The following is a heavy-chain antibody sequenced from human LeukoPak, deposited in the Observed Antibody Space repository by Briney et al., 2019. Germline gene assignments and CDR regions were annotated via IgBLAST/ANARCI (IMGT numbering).Heavy chain of an antibody. CDR2: ISDSTGYT. J-gene: IGHJ5*02. CDR3: ARGHRWFDP. CDR1: GFTFSDYY. Sequence: GGSLILSCAASGFTFSDYYMSWIRQAPGKGLECVSYISDSTGYTNYADSVKGRFTISRDNARNSLYLQMNSLRAEDTAMYYCARGHRWFDPWGQGTLVTVSS. V-gene: IGHV3-11*05.